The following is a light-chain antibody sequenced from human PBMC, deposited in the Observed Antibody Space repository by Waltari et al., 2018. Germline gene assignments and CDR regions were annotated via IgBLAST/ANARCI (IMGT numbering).Light chain of an antibody. V-gene: IGKV3-15*01. CDR2: GAS. CDR1: QSVSSN. J-gene: IGKJ4*01. CDR3: QQYNNWPRLT. Sequence: EIVMTQSPATLSVSSGERATLSCRASQSVSSNLAWYQQRPGQAPRLLIYGASTRATGIPARLSGSGSGTEFTLTISSLQSEDFAVYYCQQYNNWPRLTFGGGTKVEIK.